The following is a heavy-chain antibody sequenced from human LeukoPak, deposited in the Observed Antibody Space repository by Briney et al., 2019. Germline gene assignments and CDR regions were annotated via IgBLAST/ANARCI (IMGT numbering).Heavy chain of an antibody. CDR3: ARARSAGNKWLPNMDGLYYFDY. J-gene: IGHJ4*02. V-gene: IGHV3-11*04. D-gene: IGHD3-22*01. Sequence: PGGSLRLSCAASGFTFSDYYMSWIRQAPGKGLEWVSYISSSGSTIYYADSVKGRFTISRDNAKNSLYLQMNSLRAEDTAVYYCARARSAGNKWLPNMDGLYYFDYWGQGTLVTVSS. CDR1: GFTFSDYY. CDR2: ISSSGSTI.